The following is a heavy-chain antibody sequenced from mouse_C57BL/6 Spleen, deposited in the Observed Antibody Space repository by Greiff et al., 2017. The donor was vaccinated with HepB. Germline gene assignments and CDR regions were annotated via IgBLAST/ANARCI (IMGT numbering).Heavy chain of an antibody. D-gene: IGHD2-4*01. J-gene: IGHJ4*01. CDR3: AKNSRLRRDYYAMDY. CDR2: IWSGGST. Sequence: VQLVESGPGLVQPSQSLSITCTVSGFSLTSYGVHWVRQPPGKGLEWLGVIWSGGSTDYNAAFISRLSISKDKSKSQVFFKMNSLQADDTAIYYCAKNSRLRRDYYAMDYWGQGTSVTVSS. CDR1: GFSLTSYG. V-gene: IGHV2-4*01.